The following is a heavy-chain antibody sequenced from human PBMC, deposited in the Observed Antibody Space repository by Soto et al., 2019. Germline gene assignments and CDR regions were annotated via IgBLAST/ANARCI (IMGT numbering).Heavy chain of an antibody. CDR2: INPSGGST. J-gene: IGHJ4*02. V-gene: IGHV1-46*01. CDR1: GYTFTSYY. CDR3: ARDRNSGNDQGDYFDY. D-gene: IGHD5-12*01. Sequence: ASVKVSCKASGYTFTSYYMHWVRQAPGQGLEWMGIINPSGGSTGYAQKFQGRVTMTRDTSTSTVYMELSSLRSEDTAVYYCARDRNSGNDQGDYFDYWGQGTLVTVSS.